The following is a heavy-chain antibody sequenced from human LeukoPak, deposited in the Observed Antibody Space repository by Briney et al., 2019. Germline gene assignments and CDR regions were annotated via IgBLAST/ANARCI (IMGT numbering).Heavy chain of an antibody. CDR2: ISGSGGST. CDR3: AXXXXSXXXPSQXHYYFDY. J-gene: IGHJ4*02. Sequence: GGSLRLSCAASGFTFSSYAMSWVRQAPGKGLEWVSAISGSGGSTYYADSVKGRFTISRDNSKNTLYLQMNSLRAEDTAVYYXAXXXXSXXXPSQXHYYFDYWGQGTLVTVSS. CDR1: GFTFSSYA. V-gene: IGHV3-23*01.